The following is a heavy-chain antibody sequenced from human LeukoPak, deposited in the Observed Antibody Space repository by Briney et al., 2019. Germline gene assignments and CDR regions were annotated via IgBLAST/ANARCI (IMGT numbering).Heavy chain of an antibody. CDR3: ARPRSMGSGWCGLKR. D-gene: IGHD6-19*01. J-gene: IGHJ4*02. CDR1: GFTFSSYS. V-gene: IGHV3-21*01. CDR2: ISSSSSYI. Sequence: GGSLRLSCAASGFTFSSYSMNWVRQAPGKGLEWVSSISSSSSYIYYADSVKGRFTISRDNAKNSLYLQMNSLRAEDTAVYYCARPRSMGSGWCGLKRWGQGTLVTVSS.